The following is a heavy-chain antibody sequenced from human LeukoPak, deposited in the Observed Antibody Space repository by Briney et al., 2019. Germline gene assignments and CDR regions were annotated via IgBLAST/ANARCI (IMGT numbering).Heavy chain of an antibody. CDR3: AKGASQSYYYYYMDV. CDR2: ISGSGGST. J-gene: IGHJ6*03. CDR1: GFTFSSYA. V-gene: IGHV3-23*01. D-gene: IGHD1-26*01. Sequence: PGRSLRLSCAASGFTFSSYAMSWVRQAPGKGLEWVSAISGSGGSTYYADSVKGRFTISRDNSKNTLYLQMNSLRAEDTAVYYCAKGASQSYYYYYMDVWGKGTTVTVSS.